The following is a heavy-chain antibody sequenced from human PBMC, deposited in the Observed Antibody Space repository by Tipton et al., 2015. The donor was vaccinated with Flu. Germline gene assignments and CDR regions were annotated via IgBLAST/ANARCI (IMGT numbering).Heavy chain of an antibody. Sequence: SLRLSCTASGFAFGDYAMSWVRQAPGKGLEWVGFIRSKAYGGTTEYAASVKGRFTISRDDSKSIAYLQMNSLKTEDTAMYYCSRGTHCSGGSCYRDYWGQGTLVTVSS. CDR3: SRGTHCSGGSCYRDY. CDR1: GFAFGDYA. J-gene: IGHJ4*02. V-gene: IGHV3-49*04. D-gene: IGHD2-15*01. CDR2: IRSKAYGGTT.